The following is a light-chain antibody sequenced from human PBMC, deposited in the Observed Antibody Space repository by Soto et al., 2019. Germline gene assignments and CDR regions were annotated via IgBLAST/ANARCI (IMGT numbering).Light chain of an antibody. CDR3: QQYNSYPGT. J-gene: IGKJ2*02. Sequence: DIQMTQSPSTMSASVGDRVTITGRASQSISSWLAWYQQKPGKAPKLLIYDASSLESGVPSRFSGSGSGTEFTLTISSLQPDDLATYYCQQYNSYPGTFGQGTKLEIK. CDR1: QSISSW. V-gene: IGKV1-5*01. CDR2: DAS.